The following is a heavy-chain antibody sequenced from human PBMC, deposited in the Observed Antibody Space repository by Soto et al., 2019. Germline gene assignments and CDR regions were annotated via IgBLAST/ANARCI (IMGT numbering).Heavy chain of an antibody. D-gene: IGHD4-17*01. CDR1: GFTVSSNY. Sequence: EVQLVESGGGLIQPGGSLRLSCAVSGFTVSSNYMSWVRQAPGKGLEWVSLIYSGGATYYADSVKGRFTISRDNSKNTVYLQVSGLRAEDTAVYYCARGLGNGDFGDPGEYWGQGTLVTVSS. CDR3: ARGLGNGDFGDPGEY. V-gene: IGHV3-53*01. J-gene: IGHJ4*02. CDR2: IYSGGAT.